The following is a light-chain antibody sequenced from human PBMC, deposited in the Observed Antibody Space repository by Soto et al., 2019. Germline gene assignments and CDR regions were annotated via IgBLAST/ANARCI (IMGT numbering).Light chain of an antibody. CDR1: MRDVGAYNL. Sequence: QSALTQPASVSGSAGQSITISCSGTMRDVGAYNLVSWYQQHPGTAPKLIIYEVSNRPSGVSNRFSGSKSGNTASLTISGLQAEDEADYYCSSYTSSSPIFGGGTKVTVL. V-gene: IGLV2-14*01. J-gene: IGLJ2*01. CDR2: EVS. CDR3: SSYTSSSPI.